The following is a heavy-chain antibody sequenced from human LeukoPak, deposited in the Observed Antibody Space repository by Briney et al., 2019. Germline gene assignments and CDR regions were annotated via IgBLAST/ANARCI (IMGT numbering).Heavy chain of an antibody. V-gene: IGHV3-30*02. CDR2: IRYDGTNK. D-gene: IGHD2-2*01. CDR1: GFTFSSYG. Sequence: GGSLRLSCAASGFTFSSYGMHWVRQAPGKGLEWVAFIRYDGTNKYYADSVKGRFTISRDNSKNTLYLQMNSLRAEDTAVYYCAKDPYCSSSSCSYYMDVWGKGTTVTVSS. J-gene: IGHJ6*03. CDR3: AKDPYCSSSSCSYYMDV.